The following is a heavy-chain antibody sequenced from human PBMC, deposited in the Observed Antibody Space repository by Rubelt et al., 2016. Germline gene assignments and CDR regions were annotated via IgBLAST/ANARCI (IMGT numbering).Heavy chain of an antibody. CDR3: ARDHSSGWYLEGFFDY. CDR2: IYHSGST. J-gene: IGHJ4*02. V-gene: IGHV4-38-2*02. Sequence: QVQLQESGPGLVKPSETLSLTCTVSGYSISSGYYWGWIRQPPGKGLEWIGSIYHSGSTYYNPSLKSRVTISVDTSKNQFSLKVSSVTAADTAVYYCARDHSSGWYLEGFFDYWGQGTLVTVSS. D-gene: IGHD6-19*01. CDR1: GYSISSGYY.